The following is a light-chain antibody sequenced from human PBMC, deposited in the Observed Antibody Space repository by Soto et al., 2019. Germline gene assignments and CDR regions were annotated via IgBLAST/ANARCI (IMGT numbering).Light chain of an antibody. CDR2: DAS. J-gene: IGKJ3*01. V-gene: IGKV3-15*01. CDR1: QSVTTY. Sequence: EVVMTQSPATLSVSPGERVTFSCRASQSVTTYLAWYQHKPGQSPRLLISDASTGASGIPPRFSGTGSGTEFTLTIDRLQSADIAVYYCQQYNRWPVTFGRGTKVDIK. CDR3: QQYNRWPVT.